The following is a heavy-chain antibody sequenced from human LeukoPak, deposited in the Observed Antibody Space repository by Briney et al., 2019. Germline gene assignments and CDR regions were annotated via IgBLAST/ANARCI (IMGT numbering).Heavy chain of an antibody. J-gene: IGHJ4*02. CDR3: AKVQEMDTILPPFHY. CDR2: ISGRGGNT. V-gene: IGHV3-23*01. Sequence: PGGSLRLSCAASGFTFSNNAMSWFRQVPGKGLEWVSAISGRGGNTFYADSVKGRFTISTDNSKNTLYLQVNSLRAADTAIYYCAKVQEMDTILPPFHYWGQGTLVTVSS. CDR1: GFTFSNNA. D-gene: IGHD5-24*01.